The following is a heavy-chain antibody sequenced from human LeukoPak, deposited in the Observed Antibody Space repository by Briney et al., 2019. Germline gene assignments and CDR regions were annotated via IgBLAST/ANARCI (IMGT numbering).Heavy chain of an antibody. Sequence: GGSLRLSCAASGFTFSSYAMSWVRQSPGKGLEWVSSISGSGGSTYYTDSVKGRFTISRDNSKNTLYLQMNSLSADDTAVYYCAKRLEPGIAVATFDYWGQGTLVTVSS. CDR1: GFTFSSYA. V-gene: IGHV3-23*01. D-gene: IGHD6-19*01. CDR3: AKRLEPGIAVATFDY. CDR2: ISGSGGST. J-gene: IGHJ4*02.